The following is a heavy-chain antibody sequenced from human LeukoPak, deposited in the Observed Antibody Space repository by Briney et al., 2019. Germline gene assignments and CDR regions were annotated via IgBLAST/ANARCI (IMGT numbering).Heavy chain of an antibody. CDR3: ARGGAHYDILTGYLTFFDY. D-gene: IGHD3-9*01. V-gene: IGHV4-39*07. CDR1: GGSISSSSYY. Sequence: PSETLSLTCTVSGGSISSSSYYWGWIRQPPGKGLEWIGSIYYSGSTYYNPSLKSRVTISVDTSKNQFSLKLSSVTAADTAVYYCARGGAHYDILTGYLTFFDYWGQGTLVTVSS. J-gene: IGHJ4*02. CDR2: IYYSGST.